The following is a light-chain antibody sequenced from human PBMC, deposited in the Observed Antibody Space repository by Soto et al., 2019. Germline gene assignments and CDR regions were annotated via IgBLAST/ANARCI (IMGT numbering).Light chain of an antibody. J-gene: IGLJ2*01. V-gene: IGLV1-51*01. Sequence: QSVLTQPPSVSAAPGQKVTISCSGSSSNIGNNYVSWYQQLPGTAPKFLIYDNNKRPSGIPGRFSGSKSGTSATLGITGLQTGDEADYYCGTWDSSLSAVVFGGGTKLTVL. CDR2: DNN. CDR1: SSNIGNNY. CDR3: GTWDSSLSAVV.